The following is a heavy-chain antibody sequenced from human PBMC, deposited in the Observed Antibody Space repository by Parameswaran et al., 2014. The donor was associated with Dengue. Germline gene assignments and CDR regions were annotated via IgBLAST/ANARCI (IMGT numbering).Heavy chain of an antibody. CDR3: ARTNYYDSSGLDY. J-gene: IGHJ4*02. V-gene: IGHV5-10-1*01. CDR2: IDPSDSYT. Sequence: VRQMPGKGLEWMGRIDPSDSYTNYSPSFQGHVTISADKSISTAYLQWSSLKASDTAMYYCARTNYYDSSGLDYWGQGTLVTVSS. D-gene: IGHD3-22*01.